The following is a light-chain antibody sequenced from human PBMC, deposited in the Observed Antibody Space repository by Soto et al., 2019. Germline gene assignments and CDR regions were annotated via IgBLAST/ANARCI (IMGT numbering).Light chain of an antibody. CDR3: DPGGNKLT. J-gene: IGKJ1*01. V-gene: IGKV3-11*01. CDR2: DTS. Sequence: PVERATLSCRASQSLSSSLAWYQQKPGQAPRVLIYDTSSRATGIPARFSGSGSGTDNTLTNRNLEPEESPGLYCDPGGNKLTVGQGTKLDIK. CDR1: QSLSSS.